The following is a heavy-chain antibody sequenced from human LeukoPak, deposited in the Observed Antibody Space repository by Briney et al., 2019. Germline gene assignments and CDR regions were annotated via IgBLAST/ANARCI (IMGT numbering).Heavy chain of an antibody. CDR3: ARGGGYSYGSFDY. Sequence: GGSLRLSCAASGFTFSSYGMSWVRQAPGKGLVWVSRINRDGSSTSYADSVKGRFTISRDNAKNTLYLQMNSLRAEDTAVYYCARGGGYSYGSFDYWGQGTLVTVSS. CDR2: INRDGSST. V-gene: IGHV3-74*01. CDR1: GFTFSSYG. J-gene: IGHJ4*02. D-gene: IGHD5-18*01.